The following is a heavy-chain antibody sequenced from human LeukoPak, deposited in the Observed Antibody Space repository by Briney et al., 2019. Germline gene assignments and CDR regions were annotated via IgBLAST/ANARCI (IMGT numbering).Heavy chain of an antibody. CDR2: IYPGDSDT. CDR1: GYRFTSYW. D-gene: IGHD4-17*01. J-gene: IGHJ5*02. CDR3: ARRVSVTTVTRRTEHNWFDP. V-gene: IGHV5-51*01. Sequence: GESLKISCKGSGYRFTSYWIGWVRQMPGKGLEWMGIIYPGDSDTRYSPSFQGQVTISADKSISTAYLQWSSLKASDTAMYYCARRVSVTTVTRRTEHNWFDPWGQGTLVTVSS.